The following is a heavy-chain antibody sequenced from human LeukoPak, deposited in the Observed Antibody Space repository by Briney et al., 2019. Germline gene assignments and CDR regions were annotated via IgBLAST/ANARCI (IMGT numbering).Heavy chain of an antibody. D-gene: IGHD3-10*01. CDR2: MNPNSGNT. V-gene: IGHV1-8*01. CDR3: ARATYYYGSGSLDYGMDV. J-gene: IGHJ6*02. Sequence: VASVKVSCKASGYTFTSYDINWVRQATGQGLEWMGWMNPNSGNTGYAQKFQGRVTMTRNTSISTAYMELSSLRSEDTAVYYCARATYYYGSGSLDYGMDVWGQGTTVTVSS. CDR1: GYTFTSYD.